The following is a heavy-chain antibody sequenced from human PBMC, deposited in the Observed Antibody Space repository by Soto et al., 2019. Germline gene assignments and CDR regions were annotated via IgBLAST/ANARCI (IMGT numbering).Heavy chain of an antibody. CDR1: GGSISSYY. V-gene: IGHV4-59*01. J-gene: IGHJ4*02. CDR2: FYYSGST. CDR3: ARARGGDFDY. Sequence: QVQLQESGPGLVKPSETLSLTCTVSGGSISSYYWSWLRQPPGKGLEWIGYFYYSGSTNYNPSLKSRVTIPVDTSMNRFSLKLSSVTAADTAVYYCARARGGDFDYWGQGTLVTVSS.